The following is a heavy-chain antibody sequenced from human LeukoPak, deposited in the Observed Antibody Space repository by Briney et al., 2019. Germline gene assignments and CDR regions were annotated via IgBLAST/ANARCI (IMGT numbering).Heavy chain of an antibody. D-gene: IGHD6-13*01. J-gene: IGHJ4*02. CDR2: INHSGST. CDR3: ARGRNPSAGKTTDY. CDR1: GGSFSGYY. Sequence: SETLSLTCAVYGGSFSGYYWSWIRQPPGKGLEWIGEINHSGSTNYNPSLKSRVTISVDTSKNQFSLKLSSVTAADTAVYYCARGRNPSAGKTTDYWGQGTLVTVSS. V-gene: IGHV4-34*01.